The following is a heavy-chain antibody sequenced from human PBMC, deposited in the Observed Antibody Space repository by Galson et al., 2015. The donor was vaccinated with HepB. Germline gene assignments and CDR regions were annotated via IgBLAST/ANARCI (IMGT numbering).Heavy chain of an antibody. CDR1: GFTFSGSA. Sequence: SLRPSCAASGFTFSGSAIHWVRQTSGKGLEWVGRIRSKPSNYATAYTASLKGRFTISRDDSKSTAYLHMRSLRTEDTAVYCCTRLADLSGYSSSWGQGTLVTVSS. D-gene: IGHD6-13*01. J-gene: IGHJ4*02. CDR3: TRLADLSGYSSS. CDR2: IRSKPSNYAT. V-gene: IGHV3-73*01.